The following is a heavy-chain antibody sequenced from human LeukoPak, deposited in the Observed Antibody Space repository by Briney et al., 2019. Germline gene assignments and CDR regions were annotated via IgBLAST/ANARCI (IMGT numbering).Heavy chain of an antibody. J-gene: IGHJ4*02. D-gene: IGHD6-6*01. V-gene: IGHV3-53*01. CDR1: GFRVSNDY. Sequence: GGSLRLSCVVSGFRVSNDYMSWVRQAPGKGLEWVSVIYGGGDTYYADSVRGRFTISRDNFENTLFLQMDSLRAEDTAVYYCTRLLPSSHHFFDSWGQGALVTVSS. CDR2: IYGGGDT. CDR3: TRLLPSSHHFFDS.